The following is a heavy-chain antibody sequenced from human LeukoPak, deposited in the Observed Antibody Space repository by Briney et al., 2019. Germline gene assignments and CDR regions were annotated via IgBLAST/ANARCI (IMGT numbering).Heavy chain of an antibody. CDR2: IYYSGST. D-gene: IGHD6-19*01. V-gene: IGHV4-59*11. CDR3: ARHGYSSGSLAWFDP. J-gene: IGHJ5*02. CDR1: GGSISSHY. Sequence: SETLSLTCSVSGGSISSHYWSWIRQPAGKGLEWIGYIYYSGSTKYNPSLKSRVTISVDTSKNQFSLKLSSVTAADTAVYYCARHGYSSGSLAWFDPWGQGTQVTVSS.